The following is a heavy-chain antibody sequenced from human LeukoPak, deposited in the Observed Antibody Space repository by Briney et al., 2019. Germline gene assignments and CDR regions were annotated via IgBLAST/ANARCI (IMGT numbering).Heavy chain of an antibody. Sequence: ASVKVSYKASGYTFTGYYMHWVRQAPGQGLEWMGWINPNSGGTNYAQKFQGRVTMTRDTSISTAYMELSRLRSDDTAVYYCARDRGLEQGSDSWGQGTLVTVSS. CDR2: INPNSGGT. J-gene: IGHJ5*01. D-gene: IGHD1/OR15-1a*01. V-gene: IGHV1-2*02. CDR3: ARDRGLEQGSDS. CDR1: GYTFTGYY.